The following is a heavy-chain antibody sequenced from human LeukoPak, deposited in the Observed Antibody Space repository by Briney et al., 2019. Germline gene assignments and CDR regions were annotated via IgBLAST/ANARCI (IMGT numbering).Heavy chain of an antibody. J-gene: IGHJ4*02. CDR1: GGSISSSSYY. Sequence: PSETLSLTCTVSGGSISSSSYYWGWIRQPPGKGLEWIGSIYYSGSTYYNPSLKSRVTISVDTSKNQFSLKLRFVTAADTAVYYCARCGIAAARWGQGTLVTVSS. V-gene: IGHV4-39*01. CDR2: IYYSGST. D-gene: IGHD6-13*01. CDR3: ARCGIAAAR.